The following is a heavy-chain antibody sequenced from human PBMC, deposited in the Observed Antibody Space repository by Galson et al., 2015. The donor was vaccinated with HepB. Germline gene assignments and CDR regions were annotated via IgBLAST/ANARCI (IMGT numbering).Heavy chain of an antibody. CDR1: GFTFGDYA. CDR2: IRSKAYGGTT. Sequence: SLRLSCAASGFTFGDYAMSWFRQAPGKGLEWVGFIRSKAYGGTTEYAASVKGGFTISRDDSKSIAYLQMNSLKTEDTAVYYRTRDGYVYYYGMDVWGQGTTVTVSS. J-gene: IGHJ6*02. V-gene: IGHV3-49*03. CDR3: TRDGYVYYYGMDV. D-gene: IGHD3-22*01.